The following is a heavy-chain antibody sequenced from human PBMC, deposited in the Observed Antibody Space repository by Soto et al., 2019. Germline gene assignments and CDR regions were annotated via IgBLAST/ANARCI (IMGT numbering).Heavy chain of an antibody. J-gene: IGHJ4*02. CDR1: GFTFNIYY. CDR3: ARGSSGFYYFDY. V-gene: IGHV3-21*01. CDR2: ISSSSNYI. Sequence: PGGSLRLSCAPSGFTFNIYYMSWVRQAPGKGLEWVSSISSSSNYIYYADSVKGRFTISRDNAKNSLYLQMNGLRAEDTAVYYCARGSSGFYYFDYWGQGTLVTVSS. D-gene: IGHD5-12*01.